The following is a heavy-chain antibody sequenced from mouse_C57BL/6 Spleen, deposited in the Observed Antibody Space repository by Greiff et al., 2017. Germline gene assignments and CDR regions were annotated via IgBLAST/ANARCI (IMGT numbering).Heavy chain of an antibody. D-gene: IGHD3-2*02. Sequence: QVQLQQSGPELVRPGASVKISCKASGYAFSSSWMNWVKQRPGKGLEWIGRIYPGDGDTNYNGKFKGKATLTADKSSSTAYMQLSSLTSEDSAVYFCARFCSSGAYYFDDWGKGTTLTASS. CDR1: GYAFSSSW. V-gene: IGHV1-82*01. J-gene: IGHJ2*01. CDR2: IYPGDGDT. CDR3: ARFCSSGAYYFDD.